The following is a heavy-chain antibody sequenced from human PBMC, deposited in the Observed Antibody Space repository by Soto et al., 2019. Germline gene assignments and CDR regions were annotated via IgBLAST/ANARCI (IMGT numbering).Heavy chain of an antibody. Sequence: SETLSLTCAVSGGSISSGTYYWSWIRQHPGKGLEWIGYIYYSGSTYYNPSLKSRVTISVDTSKNQFSLKLSSVTAADTAVYYCARHDSSGYHPYYFDYWGQGTLVTVSS. CDR2: IYYSGST. V-gene: IGHV4-31*11. CDR1: GGSISSGTYY. D-gene: IGHD3-22*01. J-gene: IGHJ4*02. CDR3: ARHDSSGYHPYYFDY.